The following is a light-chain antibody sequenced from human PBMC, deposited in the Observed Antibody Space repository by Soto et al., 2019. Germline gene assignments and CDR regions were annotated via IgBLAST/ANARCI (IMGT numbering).Light chain of an antibody. CDR3: QQRSNWPPYT. CDR1: QSVSSY. V-gene: IGKV3-11*01. Sequence: EIVLTQSPATLSLSPGARATLSCRASQSVSSYLAWYQQKPGQAPRLLIYDASNRATGIPARFSGSGSGTDFTLTISSLEPEDFAVYYCQQRSNWPPYTFGQGTKLGIK. CDR2: DAS. J-gene: IGKJ2*01.